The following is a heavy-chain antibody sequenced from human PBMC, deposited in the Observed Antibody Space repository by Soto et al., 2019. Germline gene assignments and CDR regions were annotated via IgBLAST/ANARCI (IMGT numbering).Heavy chain of an antibody. D-gene: IGHD3-3*01. CDR2: INSDGSSI. V-gene: IGHV3-74*01. CDR3: AIDFYHTIDS. Sequence: PGGSLRLSCATSGFDFSNTWIHWVRQVPGQGLVWVSRINSDGSSIIYADSVKGRFTLSRDNAKNTAHLQMSSLRVEDTAVYYCAIDFYHTIDSWGQGIPVTVSS. CDR1: GFDFSNTW. J-gene: IGHJ4*02.